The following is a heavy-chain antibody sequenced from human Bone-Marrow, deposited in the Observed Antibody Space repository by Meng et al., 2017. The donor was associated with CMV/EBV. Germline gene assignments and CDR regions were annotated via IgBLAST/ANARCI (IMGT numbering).Heavy chain of an antibody. CDR1: GGTFSSYT. Sequence: SVKVSCKASGGTFSSYTISWVRQAPGQGLEWMGRIIPILGIANYAQKFQGRVTITADKSTSTAYMELSSLRSDDTAVYYCARYCGSICITIFGVAPYYYYGMDVWGQGTTVTVSS. D-gene: IGHD3-3*01. CDR3: ARYCGSICITIFGVAPYYYYGMDV. J-gene: IGHJ6*02. CDR2: IIPILGIA. V-gene: IGHV1-69*02.